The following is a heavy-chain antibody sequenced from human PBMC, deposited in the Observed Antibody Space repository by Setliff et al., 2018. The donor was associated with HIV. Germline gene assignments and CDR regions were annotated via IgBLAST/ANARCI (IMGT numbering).Heavy chain of an antibody. CDR1: GYTFTGYY. D-gene: IGHD2-2*02. CDR3: ARDLFGSWYTGSSGLAH. V-gene: IGHV1-2*02. Sequence: ASVKVSCKASGYTFTGYYMHWVRQAPGQGLEWMGWINPNSGGTNYAQKFQGRVTMTRDMSISTAYMEVSRLRSDDTAVYYCARDLFGSWYTGSSGLAHWGQGTLVTVSS. CDR2: INPNSGGT. J-gene: IGHJ4*02.